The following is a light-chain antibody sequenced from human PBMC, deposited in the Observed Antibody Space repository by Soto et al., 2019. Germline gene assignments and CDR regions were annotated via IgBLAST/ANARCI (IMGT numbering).Light chain of an antibody. CDR2: EVT. Sequence: QSALTQPASVSGSPGQSITISCTGTSSDVGRYNLVSWYQQHPGKVPKLMIYEVTNRPSGVSDRFSGSKSDNTASLTISGLQAEDEADYYCSSYTISSTWVFGGGTKVTVL. CDR3: SSYTISSTWV. CDR1: SSDVGRYNL. V-gene: IGLV2-14*02. J-gene: IGLJ3*02.